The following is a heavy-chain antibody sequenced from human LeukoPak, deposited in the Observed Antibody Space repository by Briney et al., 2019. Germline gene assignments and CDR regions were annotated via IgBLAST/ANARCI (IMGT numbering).Heavy chain of an antibody. J-gene: IGHJ6*03. CDR3: ARDYRPAIYYYYYMDV. V-gene: IGHV3-48*03. CDR1: GFTFSSYE. CDR2: ISSSGSTI. D-gene: IGHD1-26*01. Sequence: GGSLRLSCAASGFTFSSYEMNCVRQAPGKGLEWVSYISSSGSTIYYADSVKGRFTISRDNAKNSLYLQMNSLRAEDTAVYYCARDYRPAIYYYYYMDVWGKGTTVTVSS.